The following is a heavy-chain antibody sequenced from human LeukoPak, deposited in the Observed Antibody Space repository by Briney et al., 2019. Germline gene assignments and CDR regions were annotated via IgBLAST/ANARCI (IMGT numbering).Heavy chain of an antibody. J-gene: IGHJ6*02. CDR3: ARPPSIGGSYYYYGMDV. CDR2: ISAYNGNT. CDR1: GYTFTSYG. Sequence: ASVKVSCKASGYTFTSYGISWVRQAPGQGLEWMGWISAYNGNTNYAQKLQGRVTMTRNTSISTAYMELSSLRSEDTAVYYCARPPSIGGSYYYYGMDVWGQGTTVTVSS. D-gene: IGHD3-10*01. V-gene: IGHV1-18*01.